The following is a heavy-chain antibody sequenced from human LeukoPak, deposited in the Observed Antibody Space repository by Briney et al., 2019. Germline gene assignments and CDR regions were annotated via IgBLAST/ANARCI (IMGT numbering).Heavy chain of an antibody. V-gene: IGHV1-2*02. D-gene: IGHD3-9*01. CDR3: ATSSQGYDILTGYYREDWFDP. CDR2: INPNSGGT. J-gene: IGHJ5*02. CDR1: GYTFTGYY. Sequence: ASVKVSCKASGYTFTGYYMHWVRQAPGQGLEWMGWINPNSGGTNYAQKFQDRVTMTRDTSISTAYMELSRLRSDDTAVYYCATSSQGYDILTGYYREDWFDPWGQGTLVTVSS.